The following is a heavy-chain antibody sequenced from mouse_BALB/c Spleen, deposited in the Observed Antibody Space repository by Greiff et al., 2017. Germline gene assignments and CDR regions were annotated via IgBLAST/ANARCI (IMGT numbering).Heavy chain of an antibody. V-gene: IGHV1-69*02. J-gene: IGHJ3*01. CDR3: ARRVIRRGFAY. CDR2: IDPSDSYT. CDR1: GYTFTSYW. D-gene: IGHD2-12*01. Sequence: VQLQQPGAELVKPGASVKLSCKASGYTFTSYWMHWVKQRPGQGLEWIGEIDPSDSYTNYNQKFKGKATLTVDKSSSTAYMQLSSLTSEDSAVYYCARRVIRRGFAYWGQGTLVTVSA.